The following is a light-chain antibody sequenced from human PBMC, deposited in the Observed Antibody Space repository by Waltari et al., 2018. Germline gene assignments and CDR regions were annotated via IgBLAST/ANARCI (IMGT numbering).Light chain of an antibody. J-gene: IGKJ4*01. CDR2: GAS. Sequence: EIVMTQSPDTLSVSQGERATLSCRASQSISSNLAWYQQKPGQAPRLLIYGASTRATGIPARFSGSGSGTDFTLTISSLQSEDFAVYYCQQYNNWPPVTFGGGTKVEIK. CDR3: QQYNNWPPVT. V-gene: IGKV3-15*01. CDR1: QSISSN.